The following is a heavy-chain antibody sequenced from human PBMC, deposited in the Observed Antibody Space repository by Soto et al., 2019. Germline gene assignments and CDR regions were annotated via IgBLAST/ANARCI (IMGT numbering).Heavy chain of an antibody. V-gene: IGHV4-31*03. CDR1: GGSIKSGGYY. CDR2: IYYSGST. Sequence: PSETLSLTCTVSGGSIKSGGYYWSWIRQHPGKGLEWIGYIYYSGSTYYNPSLKSRVTISVDTSKNQFSLKLSSVTAADTAVYYCARAGGMLGSSYYYDSSGPEQYAFDIWGQGTMVTVSS. CDR3: ARAGGMLGSSYYYDSSGPEQYAFDI. J-gene: IGHJ3*02. D-gene: IGHD3-22*01.